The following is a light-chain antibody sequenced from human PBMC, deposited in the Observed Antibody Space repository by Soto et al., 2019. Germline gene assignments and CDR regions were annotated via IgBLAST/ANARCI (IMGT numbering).Light chain of an antibody. CDR2: DAS. J-gene: IGKJ1*01. V-gene: IGKV1-5*01. Sequence: DIQMTQSPSTLSASVGDRVTISCRASQAISFSLAWYQQKPGKAPKLLIYDASTLQSGVPSRFSGSESGTEFILTIIGLLPDDFATDYCQQYHGYALTFGQGTKVDIK. CDR3: QQYHGYALT. CDR1: QAISFS.